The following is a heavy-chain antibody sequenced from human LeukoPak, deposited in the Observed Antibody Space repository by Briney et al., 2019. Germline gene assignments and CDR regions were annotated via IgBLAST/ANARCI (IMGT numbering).Heavy chain of an antibody. CDR2: FSAYSGNA. V-gene: IGHV1-18*01. D-gene: IGHD3-10*01. CDR3: ARGTAVTMIRGASFDY. Sequence: ASVKVPCKASGYTFINYGINWVRQAPGQGLEWMGWFSAYSGNANYVQKLQGRVTMTTDTSTSTAYMELRSLRSDDTAVYYCARGTAVTMIRGASFDYWGQGTLVTVSS. CDR1: GYTFINYG. J-gene: IGHJ4*02.